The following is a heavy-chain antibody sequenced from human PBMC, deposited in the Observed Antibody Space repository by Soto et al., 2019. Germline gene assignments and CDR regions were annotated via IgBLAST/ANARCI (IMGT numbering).Heavy chain of an antibody. CDR1: GGTFSSYA. CDR3: ARDDSGSYYFDC. V-gene: IGHV1-69*06. D-gene: IGHD1-26*01. Sequence: EASVKVSCKASGGTFSSYAISWVRQAPGQGLEWMGGIIPIFGTANYAQKFQGRVTITADKSTSTAYMELSSLRSEDTAVYYCARDDSGSYYFDCWGQGTLVTVSS. J-gene: IGHJ4*02. CDR2: IIPIFGTA.